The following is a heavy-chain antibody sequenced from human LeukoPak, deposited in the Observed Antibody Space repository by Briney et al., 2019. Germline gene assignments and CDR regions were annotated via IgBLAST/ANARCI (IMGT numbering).Heavy chain of an antibody. CDR3: ARALEELSYYYYGMDV. Sequence: PSETLSLTCTVSGGSISNYYWSWIRQPPGKGLEWIGYIYYSGSTKYNPSLKSRVSISVDTSKNQFSLKLSSVTAADTAVYYCARALEELSYYYYGMDVWGQGITVTVSS. J-gene: IGHJ6*02. CDR2: IYYSGST. D-gene: IGHD3-10*01. V-gene: IGHV4-59*01. CDR1: GGSISNYY.